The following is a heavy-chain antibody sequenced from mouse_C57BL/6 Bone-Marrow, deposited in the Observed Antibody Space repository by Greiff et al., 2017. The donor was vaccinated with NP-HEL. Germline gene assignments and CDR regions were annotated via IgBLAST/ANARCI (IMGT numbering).Heavy chain of an antibody. V-gene: IGHV1-47*01. D-gene: IGHD2-1*01. Sequence: QVQLQQSGAELVKPGASVKMSCKASGYTFTTYPIEWVKQNHGKSLEWIGNFHPYNDDTEYNEKFKSKATLTVEKSSSTVYLELSRLTSDDSSVYYCARGGNYWYYFDYWGQGTTLTVSS. J-gene: IGHJ2*01. CDR3: ARGGNYWYYFDY. CDR1: GYTFTTYP. CDR2: FHPYNDDT.